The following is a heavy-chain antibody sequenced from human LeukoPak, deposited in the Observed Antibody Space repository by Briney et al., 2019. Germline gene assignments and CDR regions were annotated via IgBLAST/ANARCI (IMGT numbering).Heavy chain of an antibody. CDR3: AKGVQWLVPHGAFDI. D-gene: IGHD6-19*01. J-gene: IGHJ3*02. CDR2: ISYDGSNK. Sequence: PGGSLRLSCAASGFTFSSYAMHWVRQAPGKGLEWVAVISYDGSNKYYADSVKGRFTISRDNSKNTLYLQMNSLRAEDTALYYCAKGVQWLVPHGAFDIWGQGTMVTVSS. CDR1: GFTFSSYA. V-gene: IGHV3-30-3*01.